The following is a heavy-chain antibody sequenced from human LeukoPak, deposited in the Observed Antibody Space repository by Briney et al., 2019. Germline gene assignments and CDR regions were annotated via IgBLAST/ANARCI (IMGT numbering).Heavy chain of an antibody. V-gene: IGHV4-59*01. J-gene: IGHJ4*02. CDR1: GGSFSGYY. Sequence: SETLSLTCTVSGGSFSGYYWSWVRQSPGKGLEWVGCIYYGGSSKYNPSLKSRVCMSLDTSNNQLPLRLTSVTAADTAVYYCAVVPTGDSYGFDYWGQGILVTVSS. CDR3: AVVPTGDSYGFDY. CDR2: IYYGGSS. D-gene: IGHD5-18*01.